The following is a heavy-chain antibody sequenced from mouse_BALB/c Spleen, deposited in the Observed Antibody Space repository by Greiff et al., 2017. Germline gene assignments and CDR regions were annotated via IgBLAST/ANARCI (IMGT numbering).Heavy chain of an antibody. CDR2: ISYSGST. CDR1: GYSITSDYA. V-gene: IGHV3-2*02. J-gene: IGHJ4*01. CDR3: ASFQTGTRAMDY. D-gene: IGHD4-1*01. Sequence: DVKLQESGPGLVKPSQSLSLTCTVTGYSITSDYAWNWIRQFPGNKLEWMGYISYSGSTSYNPSLKSRISITRDTSKNQFFLQLNSVTTEDTATYYCASFQTGTRAMDYWGQGTSVTVSS.